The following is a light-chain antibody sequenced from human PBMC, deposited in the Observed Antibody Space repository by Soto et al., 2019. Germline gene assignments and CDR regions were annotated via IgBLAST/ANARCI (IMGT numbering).Light chain of an antibody. CDR1: SSNIGGNS. J-gene: IGLJ1*01. CDR3: GSWDSSMGAYV. V-gene: IGLV1-51*01. CDR2: EDN. Sequence: QSVMTQPPSVSAAPGQKVTISCSGSSSNIGGNSVSWYQQLPGTAPKLLIYEDNKRPSGIPDRFSGSKSGTSATLGITGFQTGYEAEYYCGSWDSSMGAYVFGTGTKVTVL.